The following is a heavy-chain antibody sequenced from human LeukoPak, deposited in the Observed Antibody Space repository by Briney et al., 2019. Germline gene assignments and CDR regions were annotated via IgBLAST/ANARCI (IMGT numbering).Heavy chain of an antibody. Sequence: PGGSLRLSCAASGFTFSDYYMSWIRQAPGKGLEWVSSISSSSSYIYYADSVKGRFTISRDNAKNSLYLQMNSLRAEDTAVYYCARGSAVTANNFDFWGQGTLVTVSS. CDR2: ISSSSSYI. CDR1: GFTFSDYY. V-gene: IGHV3-11*06. J-gene: IGHJ4*02. CDR3: ARGSAVTANNFDF. D-gene: IGHD4-11*01.